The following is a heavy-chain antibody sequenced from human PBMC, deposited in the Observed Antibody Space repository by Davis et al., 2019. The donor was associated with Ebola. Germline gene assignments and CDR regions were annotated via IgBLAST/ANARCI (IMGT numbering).Heavy chain of an antibody. D-gene: IGHD2-2*01. CDR1: GGTFSSYA. CDR3: ARSYCSSTSCLDWYFDL. V-gene: IGHV1-69*13. CDR2: IIPIFGTA. J-gene: IGHJ2*01. Sequence: SVKVSCKASGGTFSSYAISWVRQAPGQGLEWMGGIIPIFGTANYAQKFQGRVTITADESTSTAYMELSSLRSEDTAVYYCARSYCSSTSCLDWYFDLWGRGTLVTVSS.